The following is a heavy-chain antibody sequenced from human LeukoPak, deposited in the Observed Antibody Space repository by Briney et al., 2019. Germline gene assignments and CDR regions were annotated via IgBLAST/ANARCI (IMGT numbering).Heavy chain of an antibody. CDR2: MNSNSGAT. D-gene: IGHD6-19*01. V-gene: IGHV1-2*02. J-gene: IGHJ4*02. CDR3: TRSSGKIDY. Sequence: ASVKVSCKGSGYTFTDYYIHWVRLAPGQGFEWMAWMNSNSGATKYAQKFQDRVTVTRDTSISTAYMELSSLGSDDTAVYFCTRSSGKIDYWGQGTQVTVSS. CDR1: GYTFTDYY.